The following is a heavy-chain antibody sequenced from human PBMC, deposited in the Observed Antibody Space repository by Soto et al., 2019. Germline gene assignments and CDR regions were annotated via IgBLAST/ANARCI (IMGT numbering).Heavy chain of an antibody. CDR2: ISYDGSDK. D-gene: IGHD3-3*01. V-gene: IGHV3-30-3*01. CDR1: GFTFSSYA. Sequence: QVQLVESGGGVVQPGRSLRLSCAASGFTFSSYAMHWVRLAPGKGLEWVAVISYDGSDKYYADSVKGRFTISRDNSKNTLYLQMNSLRAEDTAVYYCAREAPYYDFWSGAPFDPWGQGTLVTVSS. J-gene: IGHJ5*02. CDR3: AREAPYYDFWSGAPFDP.